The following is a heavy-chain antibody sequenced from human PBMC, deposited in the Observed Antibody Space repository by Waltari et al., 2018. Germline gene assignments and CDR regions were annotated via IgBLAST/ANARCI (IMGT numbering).Heavy chain of an antibody. CDR1: SGSLTGYH. Sequence: QVHLQQWGAGLLQPSETPSLTCGVYSGSLTGYHWNWIRQAPGKGLEWIGDINHSGNTDYNPSLESRVTISADTSKNQFSLHLTSVTAADTAVYYCARGHPFTIVSPRYYYYYYMDVWDKGTAVTVSS. J-gene: IGHJ6*03. D-gene: IGHD3-9*01. CDR2: INHSGNT. V-gene: IGHV4-34*01. CDR3: ARGHPFTIVSPRYYYYYYMDV.